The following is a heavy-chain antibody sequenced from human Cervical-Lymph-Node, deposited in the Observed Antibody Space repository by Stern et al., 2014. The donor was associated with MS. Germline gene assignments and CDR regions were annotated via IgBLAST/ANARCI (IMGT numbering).Heavy chain of an antibody. CDR1: GFPFSDYG. Sequence: VQLVQSGGGVVQPGRSLRLSCAASGFPFSDYGMPWVRQAPGKGLGWGAIIWYDGTKKYYADSVKGRFTISRDNSNNTLYLQMNSLRAEDTAVYYCARDASWIQLWSYFDYWGQGTLVTVSS. CDR2: IWYDGTKK. CDR3: ARDASWIQLWSYFDY. J-gene: IGHJ4*02. D-gene: IGHD5-18*01. V-gene: IGHV3-33*01.